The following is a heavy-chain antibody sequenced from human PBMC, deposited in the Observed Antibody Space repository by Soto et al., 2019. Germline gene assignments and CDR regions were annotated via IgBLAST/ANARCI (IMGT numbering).Heavy chain of an antibody. CDR3: AGRLVRAIWFDP. D-gene: IGHD6-19*01. CDR2: IYYSGST. J-gene: IGHJ5*02. Sequence: SETLSLTCTVSGGSISSYYWSWIRQPPGKGLEWIGYIYYSGSTNYNPSLKSRVTISVDTSKNQFSLKLSSVTAADTAVYYCAGRLVRAIWFDPWGQGTLVTVSS. V-gene: IGHV4-59*01. CDR1: GGSISSYY.